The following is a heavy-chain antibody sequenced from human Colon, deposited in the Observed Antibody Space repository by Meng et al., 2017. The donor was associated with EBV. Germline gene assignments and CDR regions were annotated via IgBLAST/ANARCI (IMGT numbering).Heavy chain of an antibody. Sequence: ERGAVVHVCSMVSGYPCARSAMSEVRQAPGQGLEWMGWMSAYNRNTTYGQTLQGRATMNTETSTSTAYMEMRSLISDDTAVYYCARNRPRGVATGANWFDPWGQGTLVTVSS. CDR2: MSAYNRNT. CDR1: GYPCARSA. V-gene: IGHV1-18*01. CDR3: ARNRPRGVATGANWFDP. J-gene: IGHJ5*02. D-gene: IGHD5-12*01.